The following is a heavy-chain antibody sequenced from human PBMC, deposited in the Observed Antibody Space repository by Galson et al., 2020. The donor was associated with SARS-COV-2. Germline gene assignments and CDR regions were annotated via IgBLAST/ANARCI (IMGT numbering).Heavy chain of an antibody. Sequence: ASVKVSCKASGYTFVNYGIGWVRQAPGQGLEWMGWINTYNGNTNYAQKFQGRVIMTTDTSTTTAYMEVRSLRSDDTAMYYCARSEAAVDFDSWGQGTLVTVSS. CDR3: ARSEAAVDFDS. CDR1: GYTFVNYG. CDR2: INTYNGNT. D-gene: IGHD6-13*01. J-gene: IGHJ4*02. V-gene: IGHV1-18*04.